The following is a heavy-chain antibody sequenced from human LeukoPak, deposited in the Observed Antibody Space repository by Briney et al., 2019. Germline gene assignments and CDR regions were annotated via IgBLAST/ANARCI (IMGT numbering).Heavy chain of an antibody. CDR3: ARGIAAAGDWFDP. J-gene: IGHJ5*02. CDR2: IKQDGSEK. D-gene: IGHD6-13*01. CDR1: GFTFSSYW. Sequence: QPGGSLRLSCAASGFTFSSYWMSWVRQAPGKGLEWVANIKQDGSEKYYVDSVKGRFTISRDNAKNSLYLQMNSLRAEDTAVYYCARGIAAAGDWFDPWGQGTLVTVSS. V-gene: IGHV3-7*01.